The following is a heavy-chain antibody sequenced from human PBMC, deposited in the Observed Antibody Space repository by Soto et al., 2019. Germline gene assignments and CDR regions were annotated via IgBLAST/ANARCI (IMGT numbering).Heavy chain of an antibody. CDR3: ARDGYYDSSGYVDY. CDR2: ISAYNGNT. J-gene: IGHJ4*02. Sequence: VASVKVSCKASGYTFTSYGISWVRQDPGQGLEWMGWISAYNGNTNYAQKLQGRVTMTTDTSTSTAYMELRSLRSDDTAVYYCARDGYYDSSGYVDYWGQGTLVTVSS. D-gene: IGHD3-22*01. CDR1: GYTFTSYG. V-gene: IGHV1-18*01.